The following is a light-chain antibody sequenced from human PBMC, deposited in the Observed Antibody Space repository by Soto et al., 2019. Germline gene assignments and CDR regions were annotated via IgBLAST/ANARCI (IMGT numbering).Light chain of an antibody. Sequence: EIWLTQSPATLSLSPGERATLSCGASQSVSSHLAWYQQKPGQAPRLLIYDVSNRATGIPARFRGSGSGTDFTLTISSLEPADFAVYYCQQRSNWHPLTFGGGTKVDI. CDR2: DVS. V-gene: IGKV3-11*01. CDR1: QSVSSH. J-gene: IGKJ4*01. CDR3: QQRSNWHPLT.